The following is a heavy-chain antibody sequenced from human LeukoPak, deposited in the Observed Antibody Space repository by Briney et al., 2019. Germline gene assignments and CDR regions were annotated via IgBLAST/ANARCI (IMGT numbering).Heavy chain of an antibody. CDR1: GGSISSGGYY. CDR3: ARRADYGATGHFDY. CDR2: IYHSGST. V-gene: IGHV4-30-2*01. Sequence: SETLSLTCTVSGGSISSGGYYWSWIRQPPGKGLEWIGYIYHSGSTYYNPSLKSRVTISVDRSKNQFSLKLSSVTAADTAVYYCARRADYGATGHFDYWGQGTLVTVSS. D-gene: IGHD4-17*01. J-gene: IGHJ4*02.